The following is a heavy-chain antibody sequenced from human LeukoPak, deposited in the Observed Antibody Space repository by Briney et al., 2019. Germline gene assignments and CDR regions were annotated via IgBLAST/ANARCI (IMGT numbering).Heavy chain of an antibody. CDR2: IRYDGSNK. J-gene: IGHJ5*02. D-gene: IGHD1-14*01. CDR3: VKDTTPPKAGFDP. Sequence: GGSLRLSCAASGFTFSSYGMHWVRQAPGKGLEWVAFIRYDGSNKYYADSVKGRFTISRDNSKNTLYLQMNSLRAEDTAVYYCVKDTTPPKAGFDPWGQGTLVAVSS. CDR1: GFTFSSYG. V-gene: IGHV3-30*02.